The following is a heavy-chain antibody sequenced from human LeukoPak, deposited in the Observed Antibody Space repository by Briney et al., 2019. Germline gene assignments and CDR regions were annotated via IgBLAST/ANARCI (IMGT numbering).Heavy chain of an antibody. D-gene: IGHD3-10*01. CDR2: ISYDGSNK. J-gene: IGHJ4*02. CDR3: AKYMVRGVIKSFDY. Sequence: GRSLRLSCAASGFTFSSYAMHWVRQAPGKGLEWVAVISYDGSNKYYADSVKGRFTISRDNSKNTLYLQMNSLRAEDTAVYYCAKYMVRGVIKSFDYWGQGTLVTVSS. V-gene: IGHV3-30*04. CDR1: GFTFSSYA.